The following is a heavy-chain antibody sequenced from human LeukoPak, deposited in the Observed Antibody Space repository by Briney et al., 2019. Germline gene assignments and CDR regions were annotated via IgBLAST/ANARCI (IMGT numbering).Heavy chain of an antibody. CDR1: GFTFSSYA. J-gene: IGHJ4*02. CDR3: AKDRTYYYGSGRGDCFDY. D-gene: IGHD3-10*01. V-gene: IGHV3-23*01. CDR2: ISGSGGST. Sequence: GGSLRLSCAASGFTFSSYAMSWVRQAPGKGLEWVSAISGSGGSTYYADSVKGRFTISRDNSKNTLYLQMNSLRAEDTAVYYCAKDRTYYYGSGRGDCFDYWGQGTLVTVSS.